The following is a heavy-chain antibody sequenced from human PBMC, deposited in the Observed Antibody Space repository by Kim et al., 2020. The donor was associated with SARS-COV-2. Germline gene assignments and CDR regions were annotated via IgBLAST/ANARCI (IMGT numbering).Heavy chain of an antibody. D-gene: IGHD6-19*01. Sequence: TPSPTSRVTTSVDTSKNQFSLRLGPVTAADTAVYYCARGRLAVAGVFDYWGQGTLVTVSS. CDR3: ARGRLAVAGVFDY. J-gene: IGHJ4*02. V-gene: IGHV4-34*01.